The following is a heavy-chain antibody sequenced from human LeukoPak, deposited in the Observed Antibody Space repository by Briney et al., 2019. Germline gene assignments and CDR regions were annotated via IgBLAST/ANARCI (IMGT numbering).Heavy chain of an antibody. Sequence: QPGRSLRLSCAAPGFTFSSYGMHWVRQAPGKGLEWVAVISYDGSNKYYADSVKGRFTISRDNSMNTLYLHMNSLRDEDTAVYYCAQAWRWLQLNYWGQGTLVTVSS. CDR1: GFTFSSYG. V-gene: IGHV3-30*18. CDR3: AQAWRWLQLNY. D-gene: IGHD5-24*01. CDR2: ISYDGSNK. J-gene: IGHJ4*02.